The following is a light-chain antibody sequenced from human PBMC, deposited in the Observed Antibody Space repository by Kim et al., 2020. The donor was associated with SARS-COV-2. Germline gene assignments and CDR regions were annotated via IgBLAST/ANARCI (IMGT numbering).Light chain of an antibody. Sequence: GQSITTSCTGTSSDVGGYNYVSWYQQHPGKAPKLMIYDVSSRPSGVSNRFSASKSGNTASLTISGLQAEDEADYYCSSYTSSSTVVFGGGTQLTVL. CDR1: SSDVGGYNY. CDR3: SSYTSSSTVV. V-gene: IGLV2-14*03. J-gene: IGLJ3*02. CDR2: DVS.